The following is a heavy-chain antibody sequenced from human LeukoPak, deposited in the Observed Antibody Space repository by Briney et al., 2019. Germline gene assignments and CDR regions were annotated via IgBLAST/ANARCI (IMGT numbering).Heavy chain of an antibody. CDR1: GDSVSSHTAA. CDR2: TYYRSKWTY. V-gene: IGHV6-1*01. J-gene: IGHJ5*01. CDR3: ARDPPDDQGFDC. D-gene: IGHD2-2*01. Sequence: SQTLSLTCAISGDSVSSHTAAWYWIRQSPSRGLEWLGRTYYRSKWTYEYAESVRSRITINVDTSKNQFSLHLNSVTPEDTAVYYCARDPPDDQGFDCWGQGTLVTVSS.